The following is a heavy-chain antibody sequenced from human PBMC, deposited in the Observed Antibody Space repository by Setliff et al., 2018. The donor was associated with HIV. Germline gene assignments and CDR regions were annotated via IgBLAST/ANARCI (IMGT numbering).Heavy chain of an antibody. Sequence: PGESLKISCQGSGYIFTSYWIGWVRQMPGKGLEWMGIIYPRDSDTKYSPSFQGQVTISADKAINTAYLQWMSLKASDTAMYYFAISYGGHSWARLDYWGRGT. V-gene: IGHV5-51*01. D-gene: IGHD4-17*01. J-gene: IGHJ4*02. CDR1: GYIFTSYW. CDR3: AISYGGHSWARLDY. CDR2: IYPRDSDT.